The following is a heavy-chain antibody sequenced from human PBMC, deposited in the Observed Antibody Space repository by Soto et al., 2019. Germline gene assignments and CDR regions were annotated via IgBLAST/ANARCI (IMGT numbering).Heavy chain of an antibody. D-gene: IGHD4-17*01. J-gene: IGHJ4*02. CDR3: VRQDAYGLYYFDS. V-gene: IGHV5-51*01. CDR1: GYSFSFYW. Sequence: GESLKISCKGSGYSFSFYWIGWVRQMPGKGLEWMGIIYPGNSDTRYSPSFQGRVTISADKSISTAYLLWSSLQASDTAMFYCVRQDAYGLYYFDSWGQGTLVTVSS. CDR2: IYPGNSDT.